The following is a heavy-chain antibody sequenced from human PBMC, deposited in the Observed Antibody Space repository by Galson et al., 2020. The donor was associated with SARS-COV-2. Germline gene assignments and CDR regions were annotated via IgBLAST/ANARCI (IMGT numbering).Heavy chain of an antibody. D-gene: IGHD2-21*01. CDR3: ARGGGGVHRILLYGMDV. J-gene: IGHJ6*02. Sequence: KIGESLKISGKGSGFTFTTYWIAWVRQMPGKGLEWMGIISPGDSETKYSPSFQGQVTISADKSVSTAYLKWSRLKASDTAIYYCARGGGGVHRILLYGMDVWGQGTTVTVSS. CDR1: GFTFTTYW. CDR2: ISPGDSET. V-gene: IGHV5-51*01.